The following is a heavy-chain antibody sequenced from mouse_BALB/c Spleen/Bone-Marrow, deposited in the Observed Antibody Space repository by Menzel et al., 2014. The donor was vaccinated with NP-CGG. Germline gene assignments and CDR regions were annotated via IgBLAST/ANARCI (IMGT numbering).Heavy chain of an antibody. D-gene: IGHD1-1*01. CDR3: SRPDYYGYLNY. CDR1: GFAFSRYW. CDR2: INPDSSTI. J-gene: IGHJ2*02. V-gene: IGHV4-1*02. Sequence: EVQLQESGGGLVQPGGSLKLSCAASGFAFSRYWMSWVRQAPGKGLEWIGEINPDSSTINYSPSLKDKFIISRDNAKNTLSLRLNKVGSEDTSLYYWSRPDYYGYLNYWGQGTSLAVSA.